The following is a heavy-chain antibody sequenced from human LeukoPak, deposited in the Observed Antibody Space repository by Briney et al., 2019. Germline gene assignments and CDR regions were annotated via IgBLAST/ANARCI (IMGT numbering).Heavy chain of an antibody. CDR3: ARDPSYGSGS. CDR1: GFSFSDSY. J-gene: IGHJ5*02. V-gene: IGHV3-11*04. Sequence: GGSLRLSCVVSGFSFSDSYMTWIRQTPGKGLEWLAYISGSGSDIYYADSVKGRFTISRDNAKSSLYLQMNSLRAEDTAVYYCARDPSYGSGSWGQGTLVTVSS. D-gene: IGHD3-10*01. CDR2: ISGSGSDI.